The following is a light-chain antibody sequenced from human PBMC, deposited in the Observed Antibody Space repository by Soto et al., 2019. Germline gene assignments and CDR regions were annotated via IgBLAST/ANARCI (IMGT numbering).Light chain of an antibody. V-gene: IGKV3-20*01. CDR3: QQYNTSPQT. CDR1: QSVSSSY. J-gene: IGKJ1*01. CDR2: GAS. Sequence: EIVLTQSPGTLSLSPGGRATLSCRASQSVSSSYLAWYQQKPGQAPRLLIYGASSRATGIPDRFSGSGSGTDFTLTISRLEPEDFAVYYCQQYNTSPQTFGLGTKVEIK.